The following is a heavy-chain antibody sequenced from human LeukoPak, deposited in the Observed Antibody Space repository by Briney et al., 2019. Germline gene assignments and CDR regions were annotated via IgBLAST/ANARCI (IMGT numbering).Heavy chain of an antibody. CDR1: GFTFKNYA. J-gene: IGHJ4*02. V-gene: IGHV3-23*01. Sequence: GGSLRLSCAASGFTFKNYAMSWVRQAPGTGLEWVSDINGSGDTTYYADSVKGRFTISRDNSKNTLYLQMNSLRAEDTAVYYCAKASCSGGSCYSGLFDYWGQGTLVTVSS. D-gene: IGHD2-15*01. CDR3: AKASCSGGSCYSGLFDY. CDR2: INGSGDTT.